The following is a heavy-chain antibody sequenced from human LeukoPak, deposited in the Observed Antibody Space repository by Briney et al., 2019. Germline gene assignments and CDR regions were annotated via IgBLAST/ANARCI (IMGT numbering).Heavy chain of an antibody. CDR3: ARKTRDAFDI. V-gene: IGHV4-59*08. J-gene: IGHJ3*02. CDR2: IFYSGST. Sequence: PSETLSLTCTVSGGSISSYYWSWIRQPPGKGLEWIGYIFYSGSTNYNPSLKSRVTISVDTSRNQVSLKLSSVTAADTAVYYCARKTRDAFDIWGQGTMVTVPS. CDR1: GGSISSYY.